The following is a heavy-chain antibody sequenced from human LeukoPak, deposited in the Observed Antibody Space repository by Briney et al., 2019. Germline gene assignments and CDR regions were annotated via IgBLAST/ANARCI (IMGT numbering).Heavy chain of an antibody. V-gene: IGHV3-48*04. Sequence: SGGSLRLSCAASGFTFSSYGMHWVRQAPGKGLEWVSYVSSSSSTIYYADSVKGRFTISRDNAKNSLYLQMNSLRAEDTAVYYCARGGMVADYWGQGTLVTVSS. D-gene: IGHD1-26*01. CDR3: ARGGMVADY. CDR2: VSSSSSTI. CDR1: GFTFSSYG. J-gene: IGHJ4*02.